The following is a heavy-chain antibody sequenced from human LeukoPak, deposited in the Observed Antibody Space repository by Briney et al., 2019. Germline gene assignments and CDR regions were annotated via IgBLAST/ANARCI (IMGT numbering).Heavy chain of an antibody. CDR3: ARHGSGSYYESPNFDY. V-gene: IGHV4-39*01. CDR2: IYYSGST. J-gene: IGHJ4*02. D-gene: IGHD1-26*01. Sequence: SEPLSLTCTVSGGSISSSSYYWGWIRQPPGKGLEWIGSIYYSGSTYYNPSLKSRVTISVDTSKNQFSLKLSSVTAADTAVYYCARHGSGSYYESPNFDYWGQGTLVTVSS. CDR1: GGSISSSSYY.